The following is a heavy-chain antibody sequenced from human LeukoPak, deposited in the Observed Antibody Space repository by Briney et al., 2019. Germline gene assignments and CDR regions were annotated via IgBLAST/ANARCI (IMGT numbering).Heavy chain of an antibody. CDR3: AREEGYYYDSSGYYYEFDY. J-gene: IGHJ4*02. CDR2: IIPILGIA. Sequence: ASVKVSCKASGDTFSSYAISWVRQAPGQGLEWMGRIIPILGIANYAQKFQGRVTITADKSTSTAYMELSSLRSEDTAVYYCAREEGYYYDSSGYYYEFDYWGQGTLVTVSS. CDR1: GDTFSSYA. V-gene: IGHV1-69*04. D-gene: IGHD3-22*01.